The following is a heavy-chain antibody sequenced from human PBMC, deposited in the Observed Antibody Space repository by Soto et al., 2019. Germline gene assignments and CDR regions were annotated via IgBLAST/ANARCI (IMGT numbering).Heavy chain of an antibody. Sequence: PGGSLRLSCAVSGFRFRDYWMSWVRQAPGKGLEWVANIKQDESDKYYADSVKGRFTISRDNAKNALYLQVNSLRVEDTAVYYCAAYCYTMTCTHFHGYSWGQGTQVTVSS. CDR2: IKQDESDK. V-gene: IGHV3-7*03. J-gene: IGHJ5*02. CDR1: GFRFRDYW. D-gene: IGHD3-16*02. CDR3: AAYCYTMTCTHFHGYS.